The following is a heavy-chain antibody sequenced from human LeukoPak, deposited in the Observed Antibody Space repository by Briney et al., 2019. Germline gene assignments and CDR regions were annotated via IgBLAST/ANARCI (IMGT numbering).Heavy chain of an antibody. V-gene: IGHV4-34*01. CDR3: ARGIPPYGYSPYYYYYYMDV. D-gene: IGHD5-18*01. Sequence: SETLSLTCAVYGGSFSGYYWSWIRQSPGKGLEWIGEINHSGSTNYNPSLKSRVTISVDTSKNQFSLKLSSVTAADTAVYYCARGIPPYGYSPYYYYYYMDVWGKGTTVTVSS. J-gene: IGHJ6*03. CDR2: INHSGST. CDR1: GGSFSGYY.